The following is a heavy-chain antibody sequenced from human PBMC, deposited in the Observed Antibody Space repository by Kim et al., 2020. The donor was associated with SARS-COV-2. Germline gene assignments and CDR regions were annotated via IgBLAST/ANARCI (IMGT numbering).Heavy chain of an antibody. CDR3: AKEGAPAAKYGMDV. J-gene: IGHJ6*02. D-gene: IGHD2-2*01. V-gene: IGHV3-23*01. Sequence: AGAAKDRFIIPRDNAENTVYLQMNGLGAEDTAVYYCAKEGAPAAKYGMDVWGQGTTVTVSS.